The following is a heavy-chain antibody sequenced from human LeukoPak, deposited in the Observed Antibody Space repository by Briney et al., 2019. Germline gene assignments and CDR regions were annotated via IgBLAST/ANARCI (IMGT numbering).Heavy chain of an antibody. CDR2: ISYDGSNK. CDR1: GFTFSSYA. J-gene: IGHJ4*02. V-gene: IGHV3-30-3*01. Sequence: GGSLRLSCAASGFTFSSYAMHWVRQAPGKELEWVAVISYDGSNKYYVDSVKGRFTISRDNSKNTLYLQMNSLRAEDTAVYYCARARDCSSTSCYPFFDYWGQGTLVTVSS. D-gene: IGHD2-2*01. CDR3: ARARDCSSTSCYPFFDY.